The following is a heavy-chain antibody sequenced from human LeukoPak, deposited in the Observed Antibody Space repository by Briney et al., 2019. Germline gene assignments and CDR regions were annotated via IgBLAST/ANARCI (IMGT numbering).Heavy chain of an antibody. CDR1: GGTFSSYA. Sequence: GASVKVSCKASGGTFSSYAISWVRQAPGQGLEWMGRIIPTLGIANYAQKFQGRVTITADKSTSTAYMELSSLRSEDTAVYYCAREDGGYSYGYNPAYYFDYWGQGTLVTVSS. J-gene: IGHJ4*02. CDR2: IIPTLGIA. D-gene: IGHD5-18*01. CDR3: AREDGGYSYGYNPAYYFDY. V-gene: IGHV1-69*04.